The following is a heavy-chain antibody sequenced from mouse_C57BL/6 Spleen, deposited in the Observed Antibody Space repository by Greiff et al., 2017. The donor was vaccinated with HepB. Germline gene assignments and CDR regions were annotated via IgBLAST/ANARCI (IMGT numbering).Heavy chain of an antibody. CDR3: ARNAYGSRYGFAY. CDR1: GFSLPSYA. CDR2: IWTGGGT. V-gene: IGHV2-9-1*01. D-gene: IGHD1-1*01. Sequence: QVQLMESGPGLVAPSQSLSITCTVSGFSLPSYAISWVRQPPGKGLEWLGVIWTGGGTNYNSAIKSRLSISKDNTKSQVFLKMNSLRTDDTARYYCARNAYGSRYGFAYWGQGTLVTVSA. J-gene: IGHJ3*01.